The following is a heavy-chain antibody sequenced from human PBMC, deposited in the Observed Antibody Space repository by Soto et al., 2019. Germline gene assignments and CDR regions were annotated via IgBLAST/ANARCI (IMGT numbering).Heavy chain of an antibody. CDR3: ARDEADKGNDGGWCDP. CDR1: GYTFTSYG. J-gene: IGHJ5*02. Sequence: QVQLVQSGAEVKKTGASVKVSCKASGYTFTSYGISWVRQASGQGLEWMGWIRAYNGNTKYAQKLQGRVTMTTDTSTSTDYMEMRSLRSDDTAVYYGARDEADKGNDGGWCDPWGQGTLVTVSS. D-gene: IGHD1-1*01. CDR2: IRAYNGNT. V-gene: IGHV1-18*01.